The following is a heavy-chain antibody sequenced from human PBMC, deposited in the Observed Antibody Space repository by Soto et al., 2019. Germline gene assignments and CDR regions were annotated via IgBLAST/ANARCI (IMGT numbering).Heavy chain of an antibody. Sequence: ESGGGVVQPGRSLRLSCAASGFFFSTYGMNWVRQAPGKGLEWVALIWSHGNAERYADSVRGRFTISRDNSKNTLYLQMNSLRAEDTAVYYCASEFDGSGRYFDYWGQGTLVTVSS. CDR3: ASEFDGSGRYFDY. CDR2: IWSHGNAE. J-gene: IGHJ4*02. CDR1: GFFFSTYG. V-gene: IGHV3-33*01. D-gene: IGHD2-2*03.